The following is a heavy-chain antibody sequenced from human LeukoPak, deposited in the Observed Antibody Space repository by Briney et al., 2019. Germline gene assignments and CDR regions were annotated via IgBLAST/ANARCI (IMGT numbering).Heavy chain of an antibody. J-gene: IGHJ1*01. CDR3: ARGHYGDYPAEYFQH. V-gene: IGHV4-59*08. D-gene: IGHD4-17*01. CDR1: GGSFSGYY. CDR2: IYYSGST. Sequence: SETLSLTCAVYGGSFSGYYWSWIRQPPGKGLEWIGYIYYSGSTNYNPSLKSRVTISVDTSKNQFSLKLSSVTAADTAVYYCARGHYGDYPAEYFQHWGQGTLVTVSS.